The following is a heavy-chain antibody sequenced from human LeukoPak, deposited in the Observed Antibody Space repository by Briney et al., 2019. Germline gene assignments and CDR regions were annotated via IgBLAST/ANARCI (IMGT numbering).Heavy chain of an antibody. CDR3: ARKTESAFDT. Sequence: GPSVKVSCQASRYTFTTYDIKWVRQASGQGLEWMGWMNPNRGKTVYAQKLEGRLTLTRSTPTSTAYRELSSLTSEDPAVYYCARKTESAFDTWGQGKVVTVSS. V-gene: IGHV1-8*01. J-gene: IGHJ3*02. CDR2: MNPNRGKT. CDR1: RYTFTTYD.